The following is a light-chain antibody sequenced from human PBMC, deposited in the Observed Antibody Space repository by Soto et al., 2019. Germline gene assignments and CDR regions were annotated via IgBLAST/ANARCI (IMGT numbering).Light chain of an antibody. V-gene: IGKV3-15*01. Sequence: EIVVTQSPATLSVSLGDRATLSCRASQRIGINLAWYQQKPGQPPRLLIYEGSTRATGVPARFTGSRSGTDFTLTISSLQSADFAIFSCQQYNDWPRTFGQGTKV. CDR3: QQYNDWPRT. CDR1: QRIGIN. J-gene: IGKJ1*01. CDR2: EGS.